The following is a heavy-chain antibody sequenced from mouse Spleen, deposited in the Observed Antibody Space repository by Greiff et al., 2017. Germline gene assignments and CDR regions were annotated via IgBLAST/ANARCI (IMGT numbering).Heavy chain of an antibody. CDR2: IHPNSGST. Sequence: QVQLQQPGAELVKPGASVKLSCKASGYTFTSYWMHWVKQRPGQGLEWIGMIHPNSGSTNYNEKFKSKATLTVDKSSSTAYMQLSSLTSEDSAVYYCARFTTMVAPGRYFDVWGAGTTVTVSS. V-gene: IGHV1-64*01. D-gene: IGHD1-1*01. CDR3: ARFTTMVAPGRYFDV. CDR1: GYTFTSYW. J-gene: IGHJ1*01.